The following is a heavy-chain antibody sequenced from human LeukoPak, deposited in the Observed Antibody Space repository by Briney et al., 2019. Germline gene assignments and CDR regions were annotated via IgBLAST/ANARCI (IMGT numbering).Heavy chain of an antibody. CDR1: GGTFSSYA. CDR3: ARGPGTTFGLDY. D-gene: IGHD1-1*01. Sequence: AASVKVSCKASGGTFSSYAISWVRQAPGQGLEWMGGIIPIFGTANYAQKFQGRVTITADESTSTAYMELSSLRSEDTAVYYCARGPGTTFGLDYWGQGTLVTVSS. V-gene: IGHV1-69*13. CDR2: IIPIFGTA. J-gene: IGHJ4*02.